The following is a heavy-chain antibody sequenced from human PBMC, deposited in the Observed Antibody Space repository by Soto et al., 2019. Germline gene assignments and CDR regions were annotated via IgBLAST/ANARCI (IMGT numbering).Heavy chain of an antibody. Sequence: QVQLLQSGDGVEKPGASVRVSCKASGYTFTSYDINWVRQATGQGLGWMGWMNPNSGNTGYAQKFQGRVTKTRNTSISTAYMELSSLRSEDTAVYYSARGRSDYLDYWGQGTLVTVSS. CDR1: GYTFTSYD. D-gene: IGHD2-15*01. J-gene: IGHJ4*02. V-gene: IGHV1-8*01. CDR3: ARGRSDYLDY. CDR2: MNPNSGNT.